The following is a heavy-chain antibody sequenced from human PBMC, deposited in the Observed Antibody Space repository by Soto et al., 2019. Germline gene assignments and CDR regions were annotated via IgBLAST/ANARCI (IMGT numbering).Heavy chain of an antibody. V-gene: IGHV4-59*01. J-gene: IGHJ4*02. Sequence: QVQLQESGPGLVKPSETLSLTCNVSGGSITSYYWSWVRQPPGKGLEWIGYIYSSGSTHYNPSLKSRVTISVDTSKNQFSLRLTSVTAADTAVYYCARGLTGSPIPGEYWGQGTLVTVSA. CDR3: ARGLTGSPIPGEY. CDR2: IYSSGST. CDR1: GGSITSYY.